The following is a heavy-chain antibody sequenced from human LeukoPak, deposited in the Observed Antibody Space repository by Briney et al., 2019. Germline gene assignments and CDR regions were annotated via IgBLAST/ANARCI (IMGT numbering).Heavy chain of an antibody. CDR2: IWYDGSHQ. Sequence: GGSLRLSCAASGFPFSGSGMHWVRQAPGKGLEWVAVIWYDGSHQYYADSVKGRFTISRDKSKNTLDLQMNSLRVEDTAVYFCAKDKDTPATAQPQRGYFESWGQGTLVTVSS. J-gene: IGHJ4*02. CDR3: AKDKDTPATAQPQRGYFES. CDR1: GFPFSGSG. D-gene: IGHD2-15*01. V-gene: IGHV3-33*03.